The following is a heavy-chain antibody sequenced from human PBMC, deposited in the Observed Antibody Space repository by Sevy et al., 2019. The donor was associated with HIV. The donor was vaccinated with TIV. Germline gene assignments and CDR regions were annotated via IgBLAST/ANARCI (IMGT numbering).Heavy chain of an antibody. CDR1: GFTFSRYA. D-gene: IGHD5-12*01. CDR3: ARGPYNSGLRFDF. J-gene: IGHJ4*02. CDR2: MSYDGSNK. Sequence: GGSLRLSCAASGFTFSRYAMHWVRQAPGKGLEWVAVMSYDGSNKYQADSVKGRFTISRDNSKNTLYLQMNSLRAEDTAVFYCARGPYNSGLRFDFWGQGTLVTVSS. V-gene: IGHV3-30-3*01.